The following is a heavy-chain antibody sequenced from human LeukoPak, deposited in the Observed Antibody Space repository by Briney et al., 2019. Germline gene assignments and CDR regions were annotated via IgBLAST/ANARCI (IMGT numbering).Heavy chain of an antibody. V-gene: IGHV4-34*01. CDR2: INNSGST. J-gene: IGHJ5*02. Sequence: SETLSLTCAVYGGSFSGYYWSWIRQPPGKGLEWIGEINNSGSTNYNPSLKSRVTISVDTSKNQFSLKLSSVTAADTAVYYCARGGPQYCSSTSCLNWFDPWGQGTLVTVSS. D-gene: IGHD2-2*01. CDR3: ARGGPQYCSSTSCLNWFDP. CDR1: GGSFSGYY.